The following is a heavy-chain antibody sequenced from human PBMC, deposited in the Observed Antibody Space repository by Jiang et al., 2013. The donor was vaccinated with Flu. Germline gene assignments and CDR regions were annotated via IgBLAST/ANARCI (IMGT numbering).Heavy chain of an antibody. CDR1: GYSFTSYW. V-gene: IGHV5-51*01. Sequence: GAEVKKPGESLKISCKGSGYSFTSYWIGWVRQMPGKGLEWMGIIYPGDSDTRYSPSFQGQVTISADKSISTAYLQWSSLKASDTAMYYCARLVVITTLRGGESDYWGQGTLVTVSS. CDR2: IYPGDSDT. CDR3: ARLVVITTLRGGESDY. D-gene: IGHD3-22*01. J-gene: IGHJ4*02.